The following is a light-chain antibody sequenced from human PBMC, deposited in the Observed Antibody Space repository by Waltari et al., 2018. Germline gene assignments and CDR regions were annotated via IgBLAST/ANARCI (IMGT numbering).Light chain of an antibody. CDR1: SSDVGSYNL. J-gene: IGLJ3*02. CDR2: EVS. CDR3: CSYAGSSTPV. Sequence: QSALTQPASVSGSPGQSITISCPGTSSDVGSYNLVTWYQKHPGKAPKLMIYEVSKRPSGVSNRFSGSKSGNTASLTISGLQAEDEADYYCCSYAGSSTPVFGGGTKLTVL. V-gene: IGLV2-23*02.